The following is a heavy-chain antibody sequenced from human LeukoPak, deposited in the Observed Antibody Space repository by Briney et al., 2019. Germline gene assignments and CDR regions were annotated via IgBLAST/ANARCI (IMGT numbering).Heavy chain of an antibody. J-gene: IGHJ4*02. Sequence: SVKVSCRASGGTFSSYAISWVRQAPGQGLEWMGGIIPIFGTANYAQKFQGRVTITTDESTNTAYMELSSLRSEDTAVYYCAREDYYGSGSYLNYWGQGTLVTVSS. V-gene: IGHV1-69*05. CDR1: GGTFSSYA. CDR2: IIPIFGTA. D-gene: IGHD3-10*01. CDR3: AREDYYGSGSYLNY.